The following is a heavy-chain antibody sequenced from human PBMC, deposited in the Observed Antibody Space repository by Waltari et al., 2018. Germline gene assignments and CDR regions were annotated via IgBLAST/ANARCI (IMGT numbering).Heavy chain of an antibody. D-gene: IGHD7-27*01. CDR1: GGSISSSSYY. CDR2: IYSGGST. CDR3: ARDKWGSGAFDI. J-gene: IGHJ3*02. Sequence: LQLQESGPGLVKPSETLSLTCTVSGGSISSSSYYWGWIRQPPGKGLEWVSVIYSGGSTYYADSVKGRFTISRDNSKNTLYLQMNSLRAEDTVVYYCARDKWGSGAFDIWGQGTMVTVSS. V-gene: IGHV3-53*01.